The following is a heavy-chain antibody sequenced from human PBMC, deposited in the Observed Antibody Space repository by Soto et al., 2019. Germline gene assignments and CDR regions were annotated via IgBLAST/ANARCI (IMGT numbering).Heavy chain of an antibody. D-gene: IGHD6-25*01. CDR2: IHYSGSA. CDR1: GAAISSYE. V-gene: IGHV4-59*01. Sequence: XTRSLTCTVSGAAISSYEWSWIRQPPGKGLELIGYIHYSGSANYNPSLKSRVTISVEKSKNQFSLKLNSVTAAETAVYYCARGAGTIAAGGVYFDPWGQGTLVTVSS. CDR3: ARGAGTIAAGGVYFDP. J-gene: IGHJ5*02.